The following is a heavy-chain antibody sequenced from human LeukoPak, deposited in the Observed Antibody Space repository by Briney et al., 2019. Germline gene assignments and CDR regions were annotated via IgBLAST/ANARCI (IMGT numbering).Heavy chain of an antibody. CDR2: ISYDGSNK. J-gene: IGHJ4*02. D-gene: IGHD3-3*01. Sequence: GGSLRLSCAASGFTFSSYAMHWVRQAPGKGLEWVAVISYDGSNKYYADSVRGRFTISRDNSKNTLYLQTNSLRTEDTAVYYCATATIFGVVLYYWGQGTLVTVSS. CDR1: GFTFSSYA. CDR3: ATATIFGVVLYY. V-gene: IGHV3-30*04.